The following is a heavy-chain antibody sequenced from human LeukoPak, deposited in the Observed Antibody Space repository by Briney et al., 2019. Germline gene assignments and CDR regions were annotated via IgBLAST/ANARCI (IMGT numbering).Heavy chain of an antibody. V-gene: IGHV3-21*01. CDR3: ASVMSSGWSDY. Sequence: GGSLRLSCGASGFTFSSYNMNWLRHAPGKGLEWVSSISSSSSYIYYADSVKARFTISRDNAKNSLYLQMTSLRAEDNAVYYCASVMSSGWSDYWGQGTLVTVSS. D-gene: IGHD6-19*01. CDR2: ISSSSSYI. CDR1: GFTFSSYN. J-gene: IGHJ4*02.